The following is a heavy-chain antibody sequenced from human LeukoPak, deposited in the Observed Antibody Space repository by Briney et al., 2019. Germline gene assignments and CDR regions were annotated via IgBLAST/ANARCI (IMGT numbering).Heavy chain of an antibody. CDR2: IYYDGTT. D-gene: IGHD3-10*01. Sequence: PSETLSLTCTVSSVSMTQTNHFWGWIRQPPGKGLEWIGNIYYDGTTYYNPSLKSRVTISVDTSKNQFSLKLSSVTAADTAVYYCARVYGSGSPDYWGQGTLVTVSS. J-gene: IGHJ4*02. CDR1: SVSMTQTNHF. V-gene: IGHV4-39*07. CDR3: ARVYGSGSPDY.